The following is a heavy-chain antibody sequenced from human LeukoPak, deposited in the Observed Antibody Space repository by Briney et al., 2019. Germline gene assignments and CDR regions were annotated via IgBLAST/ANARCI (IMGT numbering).Heavy chain of an antibody. V-gene: IGHV1-18*01. D-gene: IGHD6-19*01. J-gene: IGHJ3*02. CDR1: GYTFTSYG. CDR2: ISAYNGNT. Sequence: ASVKVSCKASGYTFTSYGISWVRQAPGQGLEWMGWISAYNGNTNYAQKLQGRVTKTTDTSTSTAYMELRSLRSDDTAVYYCAREYPGRIAVAGPYDAFDIWGQGTMVTVSS. CDR3: AREYPGRIAVAGPYDAFDI.